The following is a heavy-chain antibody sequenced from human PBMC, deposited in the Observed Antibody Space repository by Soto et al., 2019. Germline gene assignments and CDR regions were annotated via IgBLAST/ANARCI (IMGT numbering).Heavy chain of an antibody. J-gene: IGHJ4*02. D-gene: IGHD1-26*01. V-gene: IGHV3-23*01. CDR3: AKAVVGASFNRPFDY. CDR2: ITGSGGSP. CDR1: GVTFSSYG. Sequence: WGSLRLSCAASGVTFSSYGMNWVRQAPGKGLEWVSSITGSGGSPHYADSVKGRYTISRDNSKNTLYLQVTSQRAEDTAVFYCAKAVVGASFNRPFDYWGQGTLVTVSS.